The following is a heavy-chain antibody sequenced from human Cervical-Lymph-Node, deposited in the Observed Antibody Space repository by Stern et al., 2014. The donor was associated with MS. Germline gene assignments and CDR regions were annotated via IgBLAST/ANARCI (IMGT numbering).Heavy chain of an antibody. CDR1: GFTFRSCG. Sequence: MQLVESGGGVVQPDRSLRLSCTASGFTFRSCGMHWVRQAPGKGLEWVAGVWFDGTTKYYADSVKGRFTISRDDSKNTLYLQMNSLRAEDTAVYYCARDGSFYGRNFDYWGQGTLVTVSS. J-gene: IGHJ4*02. D-gene: IGHD1-26*01. V-gene: IGHV3-33*01. CDR2: VWFDGTTK. CDR3: ARDGSFYGRNFDY.